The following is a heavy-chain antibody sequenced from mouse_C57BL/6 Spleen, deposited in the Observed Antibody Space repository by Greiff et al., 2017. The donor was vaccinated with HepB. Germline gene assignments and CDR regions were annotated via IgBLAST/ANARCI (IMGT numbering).Heavy chain of an antibody. Sequence: VQLPQSGAELVKPGASVKLSCKASGYTFTSYWMQWVKQRPGQGLEWIGEIDPSDSYTNYNQKFKGKATLTVETSSSQAHMQLSSLTSEDSAVYYYARRGPYVGVAYWGQGTLVTVSA. V-gene: IGHV1-50*01. J-gene: IGHJ3*01. CDR2: IDPSDSYT. CDR1: GYTFTSYW. D-gene: IGHD3-3*01. CDR3: ARRGPYVGVAY.